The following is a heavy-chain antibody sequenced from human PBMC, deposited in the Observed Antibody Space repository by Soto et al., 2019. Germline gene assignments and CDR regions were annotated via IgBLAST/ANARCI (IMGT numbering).Heavy chain of an antibody. CDR1: GYTFTSYG. Sequence: QVQLVQSGAEVKKPGASVKVSCKASGYTFTSYGISWVRQAPGQGLEWMGWISAYNGNTNYAQKLQGRVTMTTDTATSTAYMELRSLRSDDTAVYDCAREGDFNDYGDYVFDYWGQGTLVTVSS. J-gene: IGHJ4*02. V-gene: IGHV1-18*01. CDR3: AREGDFNDYGDYVFDY. D-gene: IGHD4-17*01. CDR2: ISAYNGNT.